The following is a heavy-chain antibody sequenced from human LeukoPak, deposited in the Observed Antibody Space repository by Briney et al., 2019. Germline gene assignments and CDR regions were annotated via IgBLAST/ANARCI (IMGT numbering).Heavy chain of an antibody. CDR1: GGSIISGGYS. V-gene: IGHV4-30-2*01. J-gene: IGHJ4*02. CDR2: IYHSGNT. D-gene: IGHD3-22*01. CDR3: ARSPPGWYYDNSGQYYFDT. Sequence: SETLSLTCAVSGGSIISGGYSWSWIRQPPGKGLEWIGYIYHSGNTFYNPSLKSRVTISVDRSKNQFSLTLSSLTAADTAVYYCARSPPGWYYDNSGQYYFDTWGQGALVTVSS.